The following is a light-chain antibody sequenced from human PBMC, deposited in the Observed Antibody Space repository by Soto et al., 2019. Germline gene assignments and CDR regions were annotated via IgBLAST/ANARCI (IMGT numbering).Light chain of an antibody. V-gene: IGKV3-20*01. CDR2: GAS. CDR1: QGVTSNY. Sequence: EIVLTQSPGTLSLSPGERATLSCRASQGVTSNYLAWYQQRPGQAPRLLIYGASNRATGIPDRFSGGGSGTDFTLTISRLEPEDFGMYYCQQYGSSSPTTFGQGIRLEIE. J-gene: IGKJ5*01. CDR3: QQYGSSSPTT.